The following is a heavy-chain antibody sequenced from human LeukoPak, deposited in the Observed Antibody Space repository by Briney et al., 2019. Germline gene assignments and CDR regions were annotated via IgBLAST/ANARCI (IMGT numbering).Heavy chain of an antibody. CDR1: GYTFTRYG. V-gene: IGHV1-18*01. D-gene: IGHD1-7*01. Sequence: ASVKVSCQASGYTFTRYGISWLRQAPAHGLEWMGWISAYNGNTNYAQKLQGRVSMTTDTSTSTAYMELRSLRSDDTAVYYCARESELELRGAFDIWGQGTMVTVSS. CDR3: ARESELELRGAFDI. CDR2: ISAYNGNT. J-gene: IGHJ3*02.